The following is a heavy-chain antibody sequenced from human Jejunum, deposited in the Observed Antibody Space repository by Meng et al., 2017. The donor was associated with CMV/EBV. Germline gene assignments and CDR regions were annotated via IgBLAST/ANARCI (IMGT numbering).Heavy chain of an antibody. D-gene: IGHD6-19*01. CDR1: GFTFRDSA. Sequence: GFTFRDSAMHWGRQAAGKGLEWVGRIRSKANSYATAYAASVKGRFAISRDDSKNTAYLQMNSLKTEDTAVYYCARRGEAVANMPIDYWGQGALVTVSS. J-gene: IGHJ4*02. V-gene: IGHV3-73*01. CDR2: IRSKANSYAT. CDR3: ARRGEAVANMPIDY.